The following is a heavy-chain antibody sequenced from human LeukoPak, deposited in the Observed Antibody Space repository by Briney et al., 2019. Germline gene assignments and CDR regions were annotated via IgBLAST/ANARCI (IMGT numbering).Heavy chain of an antibody. CDR3: AREDSSGYYYGRLDY. Sequence: SQTLSLTCTVSGGSISSGSYYWSWIRQPAGKGLEWIGRIYTSGSTNHNPSLKSRVTISVDTSKNQFSLKLSSVTAADTAVYYCAREDSSGYYYGRLDYWGQGTLVTVSS. J-gene: IGHJ4*02. D-gene: IGHD3-22*01. CDR2: IYTSGST. CDR1: GGSISSGSYY. V-gene: IGHV4-61*02.